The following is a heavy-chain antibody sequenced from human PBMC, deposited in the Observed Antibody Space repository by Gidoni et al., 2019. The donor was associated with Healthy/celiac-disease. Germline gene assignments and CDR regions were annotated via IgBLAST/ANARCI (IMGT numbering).Heavy chain of an antibody. V-gene: IGHV4-39*07. CDR2: IYYSGST. Sequence: QLQLQASGPGLVKPSETLSLTCTVSGGSISSSSYYLGWSRQPPGKGLEWLGSIYYSGSTYYNPSLQSRVTISVDTSKNHFSLKLSSVTAADTAVYYCARDLGISGGDYWGQGTLVTVSS. D-gene: IGHD7-27*01. CDR1: GGSISSSSYY. CDR3: ARDLGISGGDY. J-gene: IGHJ4*02.